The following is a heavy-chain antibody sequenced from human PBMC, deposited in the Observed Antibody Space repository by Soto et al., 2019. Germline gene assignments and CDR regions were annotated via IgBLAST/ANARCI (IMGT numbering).Heavy chain of an antibody. V-gene: IGHV3-21*01. CDR2: ISSSSSYI. D-gene: IGHD4-4*01. CDR3: ARRLSYSNRYYYYGMDV. J-gene: IGHJ6*02. CDR1: GFTFSSYS. Sequence: NPGGSLRLSCAASGFTFSSYSMNWVRQAPGKGLEWVSSISSSSSYIYCADSVKGRFTISRDNAKNSLYLQMNSLRAEDTAVYYCARRLSYSNRYYYYGMDVWGQGTTVTVSS.